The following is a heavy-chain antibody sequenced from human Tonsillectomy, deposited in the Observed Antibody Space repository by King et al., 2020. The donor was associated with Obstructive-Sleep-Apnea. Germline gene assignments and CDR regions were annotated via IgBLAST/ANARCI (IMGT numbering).Heavy chain of an antibody. Sequence: VQLVQSGAEVKKPGDSLKISCKASGYSFTNYWIGWVRQMPGKGLDWMGIIYPGDSDTRYSPSFQGQVTISADKSIRTAYLQWSSLKASDTAMYYGARRAVVHLDLYYFDYWGQGTLVTVSS. D-gene: IGHD2-21*01. V-gene: IGHV5-51*01. J-gene: IGHJ4*02. CDR3: ARRAVVHLDLYYFDY. CDR1: GYSFTNYW. CDR2: IYPGDSDT.